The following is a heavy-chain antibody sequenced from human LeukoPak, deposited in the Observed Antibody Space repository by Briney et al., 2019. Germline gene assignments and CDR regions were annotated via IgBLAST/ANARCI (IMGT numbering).Heavy chain of an antibody. J-gene: IGHJ6*03. CDR3: ARGGTSGGAPYYYYYMDV. D-gene: IGHD6-19*01. CDR1: VLPSCRNW. V-gene: IGHV3-74*03. Sequence: GGSLSLSCAPSVLPSCRNWTHWVRHTPGEGLVWVSRINIDGSITTSADSVKGRFPISRDNARNTLYVQMSSLRAEDTGVYYCARGGTSGGAPYYYYYMDVWGKGTTVTVSS. CDR2: INIDGSIT.